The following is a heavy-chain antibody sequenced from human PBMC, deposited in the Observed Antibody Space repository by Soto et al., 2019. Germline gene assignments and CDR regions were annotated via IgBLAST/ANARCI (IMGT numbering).Heavy chain of an antibody. Sequence: SETLSLTCAVYGGSFSGYYWSWIRQPPGKGLEWIGSIYYGGSTSYNSSLKSRVTISVDTSKNQFSLRLRSVTAADTAVYYCASPTLGAFDIWGQGTMVTVSS. V-gene: IGHV4-34*01. J-gene: IGHJ3*02. D-gene: IGHD3-16*01. CDR1: GGSFSGYY. CDR3: ASPTLGAFDI. CDR2: IYYGGST.